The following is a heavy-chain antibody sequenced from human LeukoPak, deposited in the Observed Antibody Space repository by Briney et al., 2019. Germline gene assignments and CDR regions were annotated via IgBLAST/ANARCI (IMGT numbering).Heavy chain of an antibody. D-gene: IGHD5-12*01. CDR2: IYSDNT. CDR1: GFTVSSNS. V-gene: IGHV3-53*01. CDR3: ARDGGYSGYDFYY. Sequence: GGSLRLSCTVSGFTVSSNSMSWVRQAPGKGLEWVSFIYSDNTHYSDSVKGRFTISRDNSKNTLYLQMNSLRAEDTAVYYCARDGGYSGYDFYYWGQGTLVTVSS. J-gene: IGHJ4*02.